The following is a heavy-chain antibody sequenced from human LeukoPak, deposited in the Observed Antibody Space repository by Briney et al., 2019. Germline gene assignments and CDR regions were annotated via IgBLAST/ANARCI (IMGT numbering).Heavy chain of an antibody. CDR1: GGSISTHY. J-gene: IGHJ6*03. CDR3: ARVQSPHYYYYMDV. Sequence: SETLSLTCTISGGSISTHYWSWVRQSPGKGPEWIGNVFYSGSTNYNPSLESRVIISVDMSKNQFSLKLNSVTAADTAVYYCARVQSPHYYYYMDVWGKGTTVTVSS. CDR2: VFYSGST. V-gene: IGHV4-59*11.